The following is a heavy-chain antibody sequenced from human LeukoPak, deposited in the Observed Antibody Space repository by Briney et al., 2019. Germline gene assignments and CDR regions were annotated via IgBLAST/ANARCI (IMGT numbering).Heavy chain of an antibody. CDR1: GFIFSDYY. J-gene: IGHJ4*02. CDR3: ARDQYLDC. Sequence: PGGSLRLSCAASGFIFSDYYMGWIRQAPGKGLEWVSSISRGGNSIYYADSVRGRFTISRDNAKNSLYLQMNSLRAEDTAVYYCARDQYLDCRGQGTLITVSS. V-gene: IGHV3-11*01. CDR2: ISRGGNSI.